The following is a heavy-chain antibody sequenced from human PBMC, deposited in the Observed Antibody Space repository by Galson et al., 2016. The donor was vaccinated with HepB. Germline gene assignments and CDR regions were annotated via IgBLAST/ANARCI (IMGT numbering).Heavy chain of an antibody. CDR2: FHYSGTT. D-gene: IGHD3-3*01. J-gene: IGHJ4*02. V-gene: IGHV4-39*02. CDR3: ARESVAIFGGASFDC. CDR1: GGSITSSTYY. Sequence: LSLTCTVSGGSITSSTYYWGWIRQPPGKGLEWIGSFHYSGTTYYNPSLKSRVTISVDTSKTQVSLKLSSVTAADTAVYYCARESVAIFGGASFDCWGQGTLISSSS.